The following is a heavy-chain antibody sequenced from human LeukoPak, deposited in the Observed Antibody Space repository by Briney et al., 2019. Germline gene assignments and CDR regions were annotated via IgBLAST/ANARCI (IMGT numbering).Heavy chain of an antibody. CDR1: GYTFTSYG. CDR3: ARVDVSRDWFDP. V-gene: IGHV1-18*01. J-gene: IGHJ5*02. CDR2: IGAYNGNT. D-gene: IGHD3-10*02. Sequence: ASVKVSCKASGYTFTSYGISWVRQAPGQGLEWMGWIGAYNGNTNYAQKLQGRVTMTTDTSTSTAYMELRSLRSDDTAVYYCARVDVSRDWFDPWGQGTLVTVSS.